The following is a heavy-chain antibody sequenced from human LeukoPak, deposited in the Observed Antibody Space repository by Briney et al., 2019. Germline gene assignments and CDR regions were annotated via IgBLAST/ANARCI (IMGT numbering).Heavy chain of an antibody. V-gene: IGHV4-59*01. D-gene: IGHD5-18*01. CDR3: ARDKRHSYGRYFDH. CDR1: GDSISTYH. Sequence: SETLSLTCNVSGDSISTYHWNWIRKPPGRGLEWIGYMQSTGNSNYNPSLKSRVSMSVDTSKNRTVLNLSSVTAADTAVYYCARDKRHSYGRYFDHWGQGLLVTVSS. CDR2: MQSTGNS. J-gene: IGHJ4*02.